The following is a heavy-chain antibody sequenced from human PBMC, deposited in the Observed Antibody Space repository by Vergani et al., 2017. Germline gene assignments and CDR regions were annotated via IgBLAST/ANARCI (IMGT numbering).Heavy chain of an antibody. D-gene: IGHD6-6*01. J-gene: IGHJ4*02. Sequence: EVQLVESGGGLVQPGGSLKLSCAASGFTFSGSAMHWVRQASGKGLEWVGRIRSKANSYATAYAASVKGRCTISRDDSKNTAYLQMNSLKTEDTAVYYCTSKGSSSGYWGQGTLVTVSS. CDR2: IRSKANSYAT. CDR3: TSKGSSSGY. V-gene: IGHV3-73*02. CDR1: GFTFSGSA.